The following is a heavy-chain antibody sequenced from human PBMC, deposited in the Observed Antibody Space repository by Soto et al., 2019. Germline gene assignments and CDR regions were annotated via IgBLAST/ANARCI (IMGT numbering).Heavy chain of an antibody. V-gene: IGHV1-2*04. D-gene: IGHD2-21*02. CDR3: VRSPGDFRYGLDV. J-gene: IGHJ6*02. CDR1: GYSFTDYY. CDR2: INPNTGVT. Sequence: QVQLVQSGAEVRKPGASVKVSCKASGYSFTDYYIHWVRQDPVQGLEWLGWINPNTGVTHFAQKFQGWVTMTRDTSISTAYMELNRLTSDDTAVYYCVRSPGDFRYGLDVWGQGTTVTVSS.